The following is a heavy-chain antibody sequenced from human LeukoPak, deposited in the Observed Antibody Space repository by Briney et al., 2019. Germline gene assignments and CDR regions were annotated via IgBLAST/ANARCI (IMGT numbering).Heavy chain of an antibody. J-gene: IGHJ4*02. Sequence: SETPSFTCTFSGGSISSYYRSWIRQPPAKELEWIGYIYYSGSTNYNPSLKSRVTISVDTSKNQFSLRLSSVTAADTAVYYCARDSLGGSYFDYWGQGSLVTVSS. CDR3: ARDSLGGSYFDY. V-gene: IGHV4-59*01. CDR1: GGSISSYY. D-gene: IGHD1-26*01. CDR2: IYYSGST.